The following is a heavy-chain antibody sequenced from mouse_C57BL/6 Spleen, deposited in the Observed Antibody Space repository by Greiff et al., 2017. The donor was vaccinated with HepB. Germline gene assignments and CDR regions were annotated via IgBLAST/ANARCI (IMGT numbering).Heavy chain of an antibody. J-gene: IGHJ1*03. Sequence: QVQLQQPGAELVKPGASVKLSCKASGYTFTSYWMHWVKQRPGQGLEWIGMIHPNSGSTNYNEKFKSKATLTVDKSSSTAYMQLSSLTSEDSAVYYCARSLYDGYYEYFDVWGTGTTVTVSS. V-gene: IGHV1-64*01. CDR2: IHPNSGST. D-gene: IGHD2-3*01. CDR1: GYTFTSYW. CDR3: ARSLYDGYYEYFDV.